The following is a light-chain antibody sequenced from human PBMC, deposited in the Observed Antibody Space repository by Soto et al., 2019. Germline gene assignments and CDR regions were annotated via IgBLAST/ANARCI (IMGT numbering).Light chain of an antibody. CDR2: EGN. J-gene: IGLJ3*02. CDR3: CSYVYTNNWV. Sequence: QSALTQPASVSGSPGQSITISCTGTSSDFLGSDGVSWYQHVPGKAPKLIIYEGNKRPSGVSNRFSGPKSGNMASLTISGLQAEDEADYYCCSYVYTNNWVFGGGTKLTVL. CDR1: SSDFLGSDG. V-gene: IGLV2-23*01.